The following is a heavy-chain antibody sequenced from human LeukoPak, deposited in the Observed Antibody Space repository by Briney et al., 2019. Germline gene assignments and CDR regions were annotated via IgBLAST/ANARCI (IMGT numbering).Heavy chain of an antibody. CDR1: GGSISSYY. Sequence: PSETLSLTCTVSGGSISSYYWSWIRQPAGKGLEWIGRLYISGSTNYNPSLKSRVTMSVDTSKNQFSLKLSSVTAADTAVYYCARSKLLSYYYYYGMDVWGKGTTVTVSS. D-gene: IGHD3-10*01. V-gene: IGHV4-4*07. CDR3: ARSKLLSYYYYYGMDV. CDR2: LYISGST. J-gene: IGHJ6*04.